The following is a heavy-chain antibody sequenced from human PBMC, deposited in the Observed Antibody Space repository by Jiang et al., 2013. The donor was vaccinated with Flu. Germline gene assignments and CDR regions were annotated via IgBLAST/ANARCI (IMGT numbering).Heavy chain of an antibody. D-gene: IGHD2-2*01. J-gene: IGHJ5*02. V-gene: IGHV4-30-4*01. CDR1: GGSISPVVITT. Sequence: VKPSQTLSLTCTVSGGSISPVVITTGVGSASPQEGPGVDWVHLLQWEHLLQPSLKSRVTISVDTSKNQFSLKLSSVTAADTAVYYCASAKYTVVVPAAVGGGWFDPWGQGTLVTVSS. CDR2: LLQWEH. CDR3: ASAKYTVVVPAAVGGGWFDP.